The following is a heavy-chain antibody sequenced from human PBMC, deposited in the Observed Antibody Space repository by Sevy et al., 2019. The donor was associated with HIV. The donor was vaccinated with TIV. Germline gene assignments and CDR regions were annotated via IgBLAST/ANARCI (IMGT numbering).Heavy chain of an antibody. D-gene: IGHD2-15*01. CDR3: AGGSVYCSGWRWQAGGWFDP. Sequence: ASVKVSCKASGYTFTGYYMHWVRQAPGQGLEWMGWINPNSSGTNYAQKFQGRVTMTRDTSISTAYMELSRLRSDDTAVDYCAGGSVYCSGWRWQAGGWFDPWGQGTLVTVSS. V-gene: IGHV1-2*02. CDR2: INPNSSGT. J-gene: IGHJ5*02. CDR1: GYTFTGYY.